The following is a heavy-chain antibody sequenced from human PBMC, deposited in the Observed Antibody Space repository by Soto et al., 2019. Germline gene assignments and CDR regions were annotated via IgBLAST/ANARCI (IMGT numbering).Heavy chain of an antibody. CDR2: TGSGTGPG. CDR3: ARRDSGGFYRFSDS. D-gene: IGHD2-15*01. Sequence: ASVKVSCKASGGSLSTNPISWVRQAPGQGLEWMGGTGSGTGPGNHAQKFQGRLTVTADKSTSTVYMELTNLSSEDTAVYYCARRDSGGFYRFSDSWGQGTLVTVSS. V-gene: IGHV1-69*06. CDR1: GGSLSTNP. J-gene: IGHJ4*02.